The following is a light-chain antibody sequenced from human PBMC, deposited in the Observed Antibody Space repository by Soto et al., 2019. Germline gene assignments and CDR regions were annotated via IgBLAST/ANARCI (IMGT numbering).Light chain of an antibody. J-gene: IGKJ3*01. CDR2: DAS. CDR1: QSISSW. V-gene: IGKV1-5*01. Sequence: DIQLTRSPAKLSAAVGDIDTITCRASQSISSWLAWYQQKPGKAPKLLIYDASNLESGVPSRFSGSGSGTEFFLTISSIQPEDFVTAYCQQSYCNLSVGPRTKVDI. CDR3: QQSYCNLS.